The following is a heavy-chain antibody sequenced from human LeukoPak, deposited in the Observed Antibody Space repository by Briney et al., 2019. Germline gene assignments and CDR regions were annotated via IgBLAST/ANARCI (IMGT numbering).Heavy chain of an antibody. Sequence: GGSLRLSCAASGFTFSSYAMSWVRQAPWEGLEWVSGIIGSGGSTYYADSVKGRFTISRDNSKNTLYLQMNSLRAEDTAVYYCAKTPPGYCSSTSCYHYWGQGTLVTVSS. D-gene: IGHD2-2*01. V-gene: IGHV3-23*01. CDR3: AKTPPGYCSSTSCYHY. J-gene: IGHJ4*02. CDR1: GFTFSSYA. CDR2: IIGSGGST.